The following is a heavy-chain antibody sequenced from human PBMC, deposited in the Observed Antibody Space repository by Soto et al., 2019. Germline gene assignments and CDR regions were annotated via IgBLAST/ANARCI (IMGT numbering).Heavy chain of an antibody. Sequence: QVQLVQSGAEVTKPGSSVKVSCKASGGTFSSYTISWVRQAPGQGLEWMGRIIPILGIANYAQKFQGRVTITADKSTSTAYMELSSVRSEDTAVYYCARLFGGYSYVHWFDPWGQGTLVTGSS. CDR1: GGTFSSYT. CDR3: ARLFGGYSYVHWFDP. V-gene: IGHV1-69*02. D-gene: IGHD5-18*01. J-gene: IGHJ5*02. CDR2: IIPILGIA.